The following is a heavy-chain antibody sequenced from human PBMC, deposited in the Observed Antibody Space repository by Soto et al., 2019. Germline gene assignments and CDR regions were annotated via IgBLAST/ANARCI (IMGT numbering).Heavy chain of an antibody. V-gene: IGHV4-30-2*01. D-gene: IGHD3-22*01. CDR2: IYHSGST. J-gene: IGHJ3*02. CDR1: GGSISSGGYS. Sequence: QLQLQESGSGLVKPSQTLSLTCAVSGGSISSGGYSWSWIRQPPGKVLEWIGYIYHSGSTYYNPSLKSRVTISVDRSKTQFSLKLISVTAADTAVYYCARGGTYDSTLFAFDIWGQGTMVTVSS. CDR3: ARGGTYDSTLFAFDI.